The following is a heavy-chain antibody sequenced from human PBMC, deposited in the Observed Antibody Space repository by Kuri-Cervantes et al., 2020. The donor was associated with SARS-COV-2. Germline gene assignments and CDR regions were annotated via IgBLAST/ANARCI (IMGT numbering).Heavy chain of an antibody. V-gene: IGHV5-51*01. Sequence: KVSCKGSGYSFTGYWIAWVRQMPGKGLECMGIIYPGDSDTRYSPSFQGQVTISADKSISTAFLQWSSLKASDTAIYYCARRAYGEQVDYYYMDVWGKGTTVTVSS. CDR1: GYSFTGYW. CDR2: IYPGDSDT. D-gene: IGHD4-17*01. J-gene: IGHJ6*03. CDR3: ARRAYGEQVDYYYMDV.